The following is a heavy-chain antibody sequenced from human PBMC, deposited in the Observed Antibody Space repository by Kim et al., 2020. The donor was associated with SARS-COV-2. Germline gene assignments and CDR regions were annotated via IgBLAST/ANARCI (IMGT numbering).Heavy chain of an antibody. CDR3: AKDRTYDSSGYYLSRGMDV. Sequence: GGSLRLSCAASGFTFSSYGMHWVRQAPGKGLEWVAVISYDGSNKYYADSVKGRFTISRDNSKNTLYLQMNSLRAEDTAVYYCAKDRTYDSSGYYLSRGMDVWGQGTTVTVSS. V-gene: IGHV3-30*18. CDR2: ISYDGSNK. J-gene: IGHJ6*02. D-gene: IGHD3-22*01. CDR1: GFTFSSYG.